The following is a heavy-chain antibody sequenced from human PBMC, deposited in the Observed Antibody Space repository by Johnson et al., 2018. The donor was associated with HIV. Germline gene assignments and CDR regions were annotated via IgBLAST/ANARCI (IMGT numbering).Heavy chain of an antibody. Sequence: MQLVESGGGLVQPGGSLRLSCAASGFTVSSNYMSWVRQAPGKGLEWVSVIYSGGTTYYADSVKGRFTISRDNSKNMLYLQMNSLRAEDTAVYYCARSPETGDRLWRAVDIWGQGTMVTVSS. J-gene: IGHJ3*02. CDR1: GFTVSSNY. D-gene: IGHD4-17*01. CDR2: IYSGGTT. V-gene: IGHV3-66*01. CDR3: ARSPETGDRLWRAVDI.